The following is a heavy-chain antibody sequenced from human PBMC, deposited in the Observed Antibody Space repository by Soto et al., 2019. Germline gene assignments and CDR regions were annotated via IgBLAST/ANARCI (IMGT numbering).Heavy chain of an antibody. D-gene: IGHD3-9*01. J-gene: IGHJ6*03. V-gene: IGHV1-2*04. CDR2: INPNSGGT. CDR1: GYTFTGYY. CDR3: ARGGYDILTGYPPMNYYYYYMDV. Sequence: ASVKVSCKASGYTFTGYYMHWVRQAPGQGLEGMGWINPNSGGTNYAQKFQGWVTMTRDTSISTAYMELSRLRSDDTAVYYCARGGYDILTGYPPMNYYYYYMDVWGKGTTVTVSS.